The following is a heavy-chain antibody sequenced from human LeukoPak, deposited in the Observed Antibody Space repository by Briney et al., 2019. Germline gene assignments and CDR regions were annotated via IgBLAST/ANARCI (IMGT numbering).Heavy chain of an antibody. D-gene: IGHD1-26*01. J-gene: IGHJ4*02. CDR2: INHSGST. CDR1: GGSFSGYY. V-gene: IGHV4-34*01. CDR3: ARDGQWELTPFDY. Sequence: SETLSLTCAVYGGSFSGYYWSWIRQPPGKGLEWIGEINHSGSTNYNPSLKSRVTMSVDTSKNQFSLKLSSVTAADTAVYYCARDGQWELTPFDYWGQGTLVTVSS.